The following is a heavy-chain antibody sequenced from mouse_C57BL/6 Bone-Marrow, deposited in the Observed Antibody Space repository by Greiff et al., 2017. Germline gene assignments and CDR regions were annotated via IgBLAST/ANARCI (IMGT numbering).Heavy chain of an antibody. CDR2: IYPSDSET. J-gene: IGHJ4*01. Sequence: QVQLKQPGAELVRPGSSVKLSCKASGYTFTSYWMDWVKKRPGQGLEWIGNIYPSDSETHYNQKFKDKATLTVDKSSSTAYMQLSSLTSEDSAVYYCAHSSGPGAMDYWGQGTSVTVSS. CDR1: GYTFTSYW. CDR3: AHSSGPGAMDY. D-gene: IGHD3-2*02. V-gene: IGHV1-61*01.